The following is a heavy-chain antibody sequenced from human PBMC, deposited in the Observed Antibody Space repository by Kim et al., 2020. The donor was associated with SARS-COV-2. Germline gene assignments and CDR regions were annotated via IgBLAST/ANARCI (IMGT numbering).Heavy chain of an antibody. J-gene: IGHJ4*02. V-gene: IGHV4-34*01. CDR1: GGSFSGYY. CDR2: INHSGST. CDR3: ARGRRGWGKDIVVVVAAPFDF. Sequence: SETLSLTCAVYGGSFSGYYWSWIRQPPGKGLEWIGEINHSGSTNYNPSLKSRVTISVDTSKNQFSLKLSSVTAADTAVYYCARGRRGWGKDIVVVVAAPFDFWGQGTLVTVSS. D-gene: IGHD2-15*01.